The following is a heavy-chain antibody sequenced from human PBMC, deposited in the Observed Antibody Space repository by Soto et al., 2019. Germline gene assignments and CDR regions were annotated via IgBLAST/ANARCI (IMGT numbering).Heavy chain of an antibody. CDR1: GYTFASYD. Sequence: QAQLVQSRAEVKKPGASVKVSRKASGYTFASYDINWVRQATGQGLEWMGWMNPKSGNTGYAQKFQGRVRITRNTSISTADMELSRLRSEDTAWYYCAVNLAGGTDYWGQGTRVTVSP. D-gene: IGHD2-15*01. V-gene: IGHV1-8*01. CDR3: AVNLAGGTDY. CDR2: MNPKSGNT. J-gene: IGHJ4*02.